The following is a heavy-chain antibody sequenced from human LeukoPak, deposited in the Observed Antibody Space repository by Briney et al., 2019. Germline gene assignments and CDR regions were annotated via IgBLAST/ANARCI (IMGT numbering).Heavy chain of an antibody. CDR1: GFTFSDYY. V-gene: IGHV3-11*01. CDR3: AGGATTGAEYFQR. Sequence: PGGSLRLSCAASGFTFSDYYMSWIRQAPGKGLEWVSYISSSGSTIYYADSVKGRFTISSDNAKNSLYLQMNSLRAEDTAVYYCAGGATTGAEYFQRWGQGTLVTVSS. J-gene: IGHJ1*01. CDR2: ISSSGSTI. D-gene: IGHD1-26*01.